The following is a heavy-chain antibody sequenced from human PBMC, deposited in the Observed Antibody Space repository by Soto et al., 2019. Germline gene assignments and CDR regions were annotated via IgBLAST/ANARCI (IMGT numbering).Heavy chain of an antibody. CDR3: ARPSRLGYCSGGICSFDY. Sequence: SETLSLTCTVSGGSVSSNTYYRGWIRQPPGKGLEWIGSIYYSGSTYYNPSLKSRVTISVDTSKNQISLKLSSVTAADTAVYYCARPSRLGYCSGGICSFDYWGQGTLVTVSS. CDR1: GGSVSSNTYY. CDR2: IYYSGST. J-gene: IGHJ4*02. D-gene: IGHD2-15*01. V-gene: IGHV4-39*01.